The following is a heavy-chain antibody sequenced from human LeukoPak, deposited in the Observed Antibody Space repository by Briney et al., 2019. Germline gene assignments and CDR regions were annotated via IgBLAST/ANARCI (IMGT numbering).Heavy chain of an antibody. J-gene: IGHJ4*02. Sequence: SETLSLTCTVSGGSISRYHWSWIRQPPGKGLEWIGYVHYSGSTNYNPSLKSRVTISVDTSNNQFSLKLSSVTAADTAVYYCARMTTVTTRWGQGTLVTVSS. CDR3: ARMTTVTTR. CDR2: VHYSGST. V-gene: IGHV4-59*01. D-gene: IGHD4-17*01. CDR1: GGSISRYH.